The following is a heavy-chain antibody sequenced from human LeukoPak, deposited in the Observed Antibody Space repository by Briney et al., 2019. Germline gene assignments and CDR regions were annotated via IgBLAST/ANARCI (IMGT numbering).Heavy chain of an antibody. D-gene: IGHD4-17*01. CDR2: INHSGST. V-gene: IGHV4-34*01. Sequence: SESLSLTCAVYGGSFSRYYWSWIGQPPGKGLEWIGEINHSGSTNYNPSLKSRVTISVDTSKNQFSLKLSSVTAADTAVYYCARGSHDYGDPRSFDYWGQGTLVTVSS. CDR3: ARGSHDYGDPRSFDY. CDR1: GGSFSRYY. J-gene: IGHJ4*02.